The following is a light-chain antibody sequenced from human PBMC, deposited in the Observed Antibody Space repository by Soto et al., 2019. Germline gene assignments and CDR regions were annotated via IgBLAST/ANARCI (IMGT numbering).Light chain of an antibody. V-gene: IGKV3-20*01. Sequence: EIVLTQSPVTRSLSPGERATLSCRASQSVSSSYLAWYQQKPGQAPRLLIYGASSRATGIPDRFSGSGSGTDFTLTISRLEPEDFAVYYCQQYGSPPWTFGQGTKVDIK. CDR2: GAS. CDR1: QSVSSSY. CDR3: QQYGSPPWT. J-gene: IGKJ1*01.